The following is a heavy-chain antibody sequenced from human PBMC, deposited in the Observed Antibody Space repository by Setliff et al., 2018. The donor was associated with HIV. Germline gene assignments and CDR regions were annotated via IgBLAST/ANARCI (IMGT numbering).Heavy chain of an antibody. J-gene: IGHJ4*02. CDR3: LRRATAAEVFDY. CDR1: GYTLSTYL. CDR2: LRTGTGDT. Sequence: ASVKVSCKASGYTLSTYLIAWVRQAPGQGLEWMGWLRTGTGDTSYSEKFQGRLTITRDTSANTAYMELSNLRSEDTAIYYCLRRATAAEVFDYWGQGTLVTVSS. V-gene: IGHV1-3*04. D-gene: IGHD6-13*01.